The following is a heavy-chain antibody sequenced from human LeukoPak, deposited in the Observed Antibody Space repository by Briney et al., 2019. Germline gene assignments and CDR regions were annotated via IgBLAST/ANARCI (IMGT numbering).Heavy chain of an antibody. CDR1: GFTFSSYS. Sequence: PGGSLRLSCAASGFTFSSYSMHWVRQAPGKGLEWVAVISYDGSNKYYADSVEGRFTISRDNAKNSLYLQMNSLRAEDTAVYYCARAHDGAMDVWGQGTTVTVSS. CDR2: ISYDGSNK. CDR3: ARAHDGAMDV. J-gene: IGHJ6*02. D-gene: IGHD1-1*01. V-gene: IGHV3-30*03.